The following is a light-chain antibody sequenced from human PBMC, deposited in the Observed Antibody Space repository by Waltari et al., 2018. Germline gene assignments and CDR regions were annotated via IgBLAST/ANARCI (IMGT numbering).Light chain of an antibody. CDR2: GAA. CDR1: QSVRSN. V-gene: IGKV3-15*01. J-gene: IGKJ2*01. CDR3: HQYNDCPSTFT. Sequence: EIVITQSSATLSVSHGDRATLSGRARQSVRSNLTSYQQKPGQAPTLLIYGAATRATAIAARFSGSGSGTEFTLTINSLQSEDFVVYYSHQYNDCPSTFTFGQGTKLEI.